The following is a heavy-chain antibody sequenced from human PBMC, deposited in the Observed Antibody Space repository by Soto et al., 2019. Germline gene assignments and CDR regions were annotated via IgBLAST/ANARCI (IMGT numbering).Heavy chain of an antibody. V-gene: IGHV4-30-4*01. CDR2: IYYSGNT. J-gene: IGHJ4*02. CDR1: GGSTSSDNY. D-gene: IGHD3-16*01. CDR3: AREGGESSDGLYYFDS. Sequence: SETLSLTCTVSGGSTSSDNYWSWVRQPPGKGLEWIGHIYYSGNTDYNPSLKSRLAISIDTSKNQFSLKLSSVTAADTAVYFCAREGGESSDGLYYFDSWGQGSLATVSS.